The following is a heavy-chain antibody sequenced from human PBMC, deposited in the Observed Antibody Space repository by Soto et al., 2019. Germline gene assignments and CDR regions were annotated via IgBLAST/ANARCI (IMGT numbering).Heavy chain of an antibody. CDR2: ISGSGGST. V-gene: IGHV3-23*01. Sequence: GGSLRLSCAASGFTFSSYAMSWVRQAPGKGLEWVSAISGSGGSTYYADSVKGRFTISRDNSKNTLYLQMNSLRAEDTAVYYCAKANPLDTLYCSSTSCYGLGHYYYYYMDVWGKGTTVTVSS. CDR1: GFTFSSYA. D-gene: IGHD2-2*01. J-gene: IGHJ6*03. CDR3: AKANPLDTLYCSSTSCYGLGHYYYYYMDV.